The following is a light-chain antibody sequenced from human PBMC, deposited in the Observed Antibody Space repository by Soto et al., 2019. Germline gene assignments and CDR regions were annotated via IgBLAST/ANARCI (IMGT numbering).Light chain of an antibody. Sequence: EIVLTQYPATLSLSPGERATLSCRASQTISTYLGWYQQKPGQAPRLLIYDASNRAAGIPARFSGSGSGTDFTLTISSLEPEDFAVYYCQQRSKWPLTFGGGTKVEIK. CDR1: QTISTY. CDR2: DAS. V-gene: IGKV3-11*01. J-gene: IGKJ4*01. CDR3: QQRSKWPLT.